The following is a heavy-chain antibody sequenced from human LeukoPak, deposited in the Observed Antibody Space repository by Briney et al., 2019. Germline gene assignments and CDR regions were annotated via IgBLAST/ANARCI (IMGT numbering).Heavy chain of an antibody. J-gene: IGHJ4*02. CDR1: GGTFSSYA. Sequence: SVKVSCKASGGTFSSYAISWVRQAPGQGLEWMGRIIPILGIANYAQKFQGRVTITADKSTSTAYMELSSLRSEDTAVYYCAREEAAAAPSFDYWGQGTLVTVSS. CDR3: AREEAAAAPSFDY. CDR2: IIPILGIA. D-gene: IGHD6-13*01. V-gene: IGHV1-69*04.